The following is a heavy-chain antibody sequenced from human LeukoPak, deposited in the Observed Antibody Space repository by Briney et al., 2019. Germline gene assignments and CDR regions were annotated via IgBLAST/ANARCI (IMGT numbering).Heavy chain of an antibody. V-gene: IGHV3-23*01. Sequence: PGGSLRLSCAASGFTFDDYGMSWVRQAPGKGLEWVSGISGSGSSTYYADSVKGRFTVSRDNSKNTLYLQMNSLRAEDTAVYYCASSPYCSGDNCRPYYYFYYMDVWGKGTTVTVSS. CDR1: GFTFDDYG. D-gene: IGHD2-15*01. CDR3: ASSPYCSGDNCRPYYYFYYMDV. J-gene: IGHJ6*03. CDR2: ISGSGSST.